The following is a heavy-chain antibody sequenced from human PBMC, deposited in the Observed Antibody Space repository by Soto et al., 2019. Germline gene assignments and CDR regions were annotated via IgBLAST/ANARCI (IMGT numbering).Heavy chain of an antibody. D-gene: IGHD1-1*01. CDR1: GFTFSSYA. V-gene: IGHV3-23*01. CDR3: AKDLRIWNDLYDWYFDL. Sequence: GGSLRLSCAASGFTFSSYAMSWVRQAPGKGLEWVSAISGSGGSTYYADSVKGRFTISRDNSKNTLYLQMNSLRAEDTAVYYCAKDLRIWNDLYDWYFDLWGRGTLVTVSS. CDR2: ISGSGGST. J-gene: IGHJ2*01.